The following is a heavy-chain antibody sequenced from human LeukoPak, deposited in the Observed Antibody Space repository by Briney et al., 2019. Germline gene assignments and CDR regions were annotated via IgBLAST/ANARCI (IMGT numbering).Heavy chain of an antibody. V-gene: IGHV4-59*01. CDR1: GGSINSYY. J-gene: IGHJ4*02. D-gene: IGHD5-24*01. CDR2: IYYSGNT. CDR3: AREAREVETEGFDY. Sequence: SETLSLTCTVYGGSINSYYWTWVRQPPGKGLEWIGYIYYSGNTKYNPSLKSRVTISVDTSKNQFSLKLNSVTPADTAVYYCAREAREVETEGFDYWGQGTLVTVSS.